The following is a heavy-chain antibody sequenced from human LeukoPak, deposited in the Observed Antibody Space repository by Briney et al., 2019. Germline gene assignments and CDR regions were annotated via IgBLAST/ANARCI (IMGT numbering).Heavy chain of an antibody. V-gene: IGHV3-74*01. J-gene: IGHJ4*02. Sequence: GGSLELSCAASGFPFSNYWMHRVRPVPGKGPVWVSRINDDGSATFYADSVKGRFTISRDNAKNTLYLQMNSLRSNDTAVYYCARDGGRFSIMGAAKPFDFWGQGTLVTVSS. CDR3: ARDGGRFSIMGAAKPFDF. CDR1: GFPFSNYW. CDR2: INDDGSAT. D-gene: IGHD1-26*01.